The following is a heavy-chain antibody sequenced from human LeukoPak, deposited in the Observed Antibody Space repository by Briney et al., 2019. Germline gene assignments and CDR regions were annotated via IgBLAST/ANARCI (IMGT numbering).Heavy chain of an antibody. J-gene: IGHJ4*02. CDR1: GFTFNNYW. CDR3: AKDAYSSSWYVSDY. V-gene: IGHV3-74*01. D-gene: IGHD6-13*01. Sequence: GGSLRLSCAASGFTFNNYWMHWVRQAPGKGLVWVSRINTDGSHINYADSVKGRFTFSRDNSKNTLYLQMNSLRAEDTAVYYCAKDAYSSSWYVSDYWGQGTLVTVSS. CDR2: INTDGSHI.